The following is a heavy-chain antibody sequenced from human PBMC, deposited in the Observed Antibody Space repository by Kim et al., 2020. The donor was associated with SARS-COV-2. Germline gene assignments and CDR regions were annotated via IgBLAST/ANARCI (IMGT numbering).Heavy chain of an antibody. D-gene: IGHD3-9*01. J-gene: IGHJ6*02. CDR3: AKDRGIRYFDWSPFYGMDV. CDR2: ISYDGSNK. CDR1: GFTFSSYG. V-gene: IGHV3-30*18. Sequence: GGSLRLSCAASGFTFSSYGMHWVRQAPGKGLEWVAVISYDGSNKYYADSVKGRFTISRDNSKNTLYLQMNSLRAEDTAVYYCAKDRGIRYFDWSPFYGMDVGGQGTTVTVSS.